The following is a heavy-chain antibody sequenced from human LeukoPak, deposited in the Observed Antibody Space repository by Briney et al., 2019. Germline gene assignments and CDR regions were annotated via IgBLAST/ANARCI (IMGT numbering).Heavy chain of an antibody. CDR3: ANVWGFGY. V-gene: IGHV3-7*01. CDR2: IKADGSEI. CDR1: GLTFRTHW. J-gene: IGHJ4*02. Sequence: GGSLRLSCAVSGLTFRTHWMDWVRQAPGKGLEWVATIKADGSEIYYSESVRGRFTISRDNTKNSLYLQMNGLRAEDTAVYYCANVWGFGYWGQGTLVSVSS. D-gene: IGHD3-16*01.